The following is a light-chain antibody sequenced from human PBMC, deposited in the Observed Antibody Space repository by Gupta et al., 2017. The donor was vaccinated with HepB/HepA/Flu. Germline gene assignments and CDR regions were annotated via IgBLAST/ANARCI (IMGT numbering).Light chain of an antibody. CDR2: HNN. CDR1: SSNIGNND. Sequence: HTVTISCSGSSSNIGNNDVNWYQQLPGTAPKLLIYHNNQRPSGVPDRFSGSKSGTSATLVISGLQSEDEADYYCGTWDGCLSPVVFGGGTKLTVL. J-gene: IGLJ2*01. V-gene: IGLV1-51*02. CDR3: GTWDGCLSPVV.